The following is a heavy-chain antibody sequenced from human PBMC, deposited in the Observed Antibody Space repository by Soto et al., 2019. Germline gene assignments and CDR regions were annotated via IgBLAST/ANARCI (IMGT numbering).Heavy chain of an antibody. Sequence: VQRVESGGGVVQPGRSLRLSCAASGFTFSDYAMHWVRQAPGKGLECVAVVAHDGRTTHYADSVKGRFTISSDSSKNRVSQEMNSLRYEDTAVSYCAKGGRQWLGTSDFKAWGQGALVTVSP. CDR1: GFTFSDYA. CDR3: AKGGRQWLGTSDFKA. V-gene: IGHV3-30*18. CDR2: VAHDGRTT. D-gene: IGHD6-19*01. J-gene: IGHJ5*02.